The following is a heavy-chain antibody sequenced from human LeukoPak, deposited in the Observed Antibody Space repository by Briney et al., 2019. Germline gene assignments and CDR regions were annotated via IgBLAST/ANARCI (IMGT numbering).Heavy chain of an antibody. CDR3: ARENTGSYREFDY. CDR1: GGSISSYY. J-gene: IGHJ4*02. Sequence: SETLSLTCTVSGGSISSYYWSWIRQPAGKGLEWIGRFYSGGSTDYNPSLKSRVTMSVDTSKNQFSLKLSSVTAADTAVFYCARENTGSYREFDYWGQGTLVTVSS. CDR2: FYSGGST. V-gene: IGHV4-4*07. D-gene: IGHD1-26*01.